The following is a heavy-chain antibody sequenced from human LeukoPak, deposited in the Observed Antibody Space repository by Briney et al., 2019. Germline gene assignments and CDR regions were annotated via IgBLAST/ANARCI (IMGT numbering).Heavy chain of an antibody. CDR1: EFTFSSYG. CDR2: IYSGGST. J-gene: IGHJ4*02. Sequence: GGSLRLSCAASEFTFSSYGMHWVRQAPGKGLEWVSVIYSGGSTYYADSVKGRFTIPRDNSKNTLYLQMNSLRAEDTAVYYCAKDRAVLGRGAFYYFDYWGQGTLVTVSS. V-gene: IGHV3-NL1*01. CDR3: AKDRAVLGRGAFYYFDY. D-gene: IGHD3-10*01.